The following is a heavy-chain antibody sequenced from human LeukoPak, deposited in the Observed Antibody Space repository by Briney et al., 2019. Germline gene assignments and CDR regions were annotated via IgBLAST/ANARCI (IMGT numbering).Heavy chain of an antibody. V-gene: IGHV4-34*01. J-gene: IGHJ5*02. CDR3: ARVVRGDGYSYGYWSGTRKLFDP. CDR2: INHSGST. CDR1: GGSFSGYY. D-gene: IGHD5-18*01. Sequence: SETLSLTCAVYGGSFSGYYWSWIRQPPGKGLEWIGEINHSGSTNYNPSLKSRVTISVDTSKNQFSLKLSSVTAADTAVYYCARVVRGDGYSYGYWSGTRKLFDPWGQGTLVTVSS.